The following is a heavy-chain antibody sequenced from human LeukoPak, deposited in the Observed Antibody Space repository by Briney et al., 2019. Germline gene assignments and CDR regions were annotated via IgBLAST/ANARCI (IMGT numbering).Heavy chain of an antibody. J-gene: IGHJ4*02. Sequence: GGSLRLSCAVSGFTFGSYTMNWVRQAPGKGLEWVSHISSTSTTYYADSVKGRFTISRDNSKNTLYLQMNSLRAEDTAVYYCAKDREYYYDSSGYPFDYWGQGTLVTVSS. D-gene: IGHD3-22*01. V-gene: IGHV3-23*01. CDR3: AKDREYYYDSSGYPFDY. CDR2: ISSTSTT. CDR1: GFTFGSYT.